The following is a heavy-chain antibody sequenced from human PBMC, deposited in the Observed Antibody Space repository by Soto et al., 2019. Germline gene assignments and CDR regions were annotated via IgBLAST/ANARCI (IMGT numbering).Heavy chain of an antibody. J-gene: IGHJ3*02. D-gene: IGHD1-7*01. CDR3: ARRSSWNYLDAFDI. V-gene: IGHV3-21*01. CDR1: GFTFSSYS. CDR2: ISSSSSYI. Sequence: EVQLVESGGGLVKPGGSLRLSCAASGFTFSSYSMNWVRQAPGKGLEWVSSISSSSSYIYYADSVKGQFTISRDNAKNSLYLQMNSLRAEDTAVYYCARRSSWNYLDAFDIWGQGTMVTVSS.